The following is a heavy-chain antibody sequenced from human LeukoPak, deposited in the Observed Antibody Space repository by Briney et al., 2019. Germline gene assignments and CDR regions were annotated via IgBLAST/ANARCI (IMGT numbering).Heavy chain of an antibody. V-gene: IGHV1-8*01. CDR3: ASYGSGTVPYYYYYYMDV. D-gene: IGHD3-10*01. J-gene: IGHJ6*03. CDR2: MNPNSGNT. Sequence: ASVKVSCKASGYTFTSYDINWLRQATGQGLEWMGWMNPNSGNTGYAQKFQGRVTITADESTSTAYMELSSLRSEDTAVYYCASYGSGTVPYYYYYYMDVWGKGTTVTVSS. CDR1: GYTFTSYD.